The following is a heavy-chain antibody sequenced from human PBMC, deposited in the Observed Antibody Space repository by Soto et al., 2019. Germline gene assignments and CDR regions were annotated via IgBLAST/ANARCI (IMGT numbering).Heavy chain of an antibody. CDR2: IYYSGST. CDR3: AHSWGYCSGRSCHGAFDI. V-gene: IGHV4-39*01. CDR1: GGSISSSSYY. D-gene: IGHD2-15*01. Sequence: SETLSLTCTVSGGSISSSSYYWGWIRQPLGKGLEWIGSIYYSGSTYYNPSLKSRVTISVDTSKNHFSLKLSSVTAADTAVYYCAHSWGYCSGRSCHGAFDIWGQGTLVTVS. J-gene: IGHJ3*02.